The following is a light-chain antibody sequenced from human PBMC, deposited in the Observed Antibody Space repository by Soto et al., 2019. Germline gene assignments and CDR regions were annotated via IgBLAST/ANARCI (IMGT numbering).Light chain of an antibody. CDR1: QSVRGN. Sequence: EIVMTQSPATLSVSPGERATLSCRASQSVRGNLAWYQQKPGQSPRLLIYGASSRATGIPARFSGSGSGTKFTLTISSLQYEDFAVYYCQQYNNWPFITFGQGTRLEIK. J-gene: IGKJ5*01. CDR3: QQYNNWPFIT. CDR2: GAS. V-gene: IGKV3-15*01.